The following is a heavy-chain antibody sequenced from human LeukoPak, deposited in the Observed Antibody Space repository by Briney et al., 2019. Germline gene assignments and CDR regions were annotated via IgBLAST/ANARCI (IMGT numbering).Heavy chain of an antibody. CDR1: GGTLSKYG. D-gene: IGHD3/OR15-3a*01. J-gene: IGHJ4*02. V-gene: IGHV1-69*06. CDR2: IIPIFGPA. CDR3: ATDPHSDFWTGYYWDS. Sequence: SVKVSCKASGGTLSKYGVSWLRQAPGQGLEWMGRIIPIFGPALYAPQFKGRVTITADTSTETAYVEVTSLISEDTAVYFCATDPHSDFWTGYYWDSWGQGTLVTVSS.